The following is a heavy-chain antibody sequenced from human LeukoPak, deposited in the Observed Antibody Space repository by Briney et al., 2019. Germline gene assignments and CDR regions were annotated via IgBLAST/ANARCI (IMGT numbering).Heavy chain of an antibody. CDR3: ARDAVDVDY. CDR1: GFTFSIYG. Sequence: GGCLRLSCAACGFTFSIYGMHWVPQAPGKGLEWVAVIWYDGSNKYYADSVKGRFTISRDNSKNTLYLQMNSLRAEDTAVYYCARDAVDVDYWGQGTLVTVSS. V-gene: IGHV3-33*01. J-gene: IGHJ4*02. CDR2: IWYDGSNK. D-gene: IGHD3-9*01.